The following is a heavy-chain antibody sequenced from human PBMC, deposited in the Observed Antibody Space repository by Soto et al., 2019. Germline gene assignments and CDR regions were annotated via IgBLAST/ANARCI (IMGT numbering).Heavy chain of an antibody. J-gene: IGHJ5*02. D-gene: IGHD6-13*01. CDR2: INAGNGNT. Sequence: GVSLKVSCTASGYTFTSYAMHWVRHAPGQRLEWMGWINAGNGNTKYSQKFQGRVTITRDTSASTAYMELSSLRSEDTAVYYCARGRPIAAAGTPRGWFDPWGQGTLVTV. V-gene: IGHV1-3*01. CDR3: ARGRPIAAAGTPRGWFDP. CDR1: GYTFTSYA.